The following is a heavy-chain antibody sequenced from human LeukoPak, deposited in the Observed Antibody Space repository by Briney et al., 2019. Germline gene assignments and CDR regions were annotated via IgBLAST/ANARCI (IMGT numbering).Heavy chain of an antibody. CDR2: IGTAGDT. CDR3: ARGVLSSGWYYLDY. D-gene: IGHD6-19*01. J-gene: IGHJ4*02. V-gene: IGHV3-13*04. CDR1: GFTFSSYD. Sequence: PGGSLRLSCAASGFTFSSYDMHWVRQATGKGLGWVSAIGTAGDTYYPGSVKGRFTISRENAKNSLYLQMNSLRAGDTAVYYCARGVLSSGWYYLDYWGQGTLVTVSS.